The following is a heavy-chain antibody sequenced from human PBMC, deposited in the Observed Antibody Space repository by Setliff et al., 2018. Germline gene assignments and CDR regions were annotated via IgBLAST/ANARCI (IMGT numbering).Heavy chain of an antibody. CDR1: GGMSGTYS. CDR3: ARDGAYCSGGSCYSFDY. Sequence: SVKVSCKASGGMSGTYSISWVRQVPGQGLEWMGAIIPIFGTPNYAQKFQDRVTITAGVSTSTAYMELSSLRSDDTAVYYCARDGAYCSGGSCYSFDYWGQGTPVTVSS. CDR2: IIPIFGTP. D-gene: IGHD2-15*01. J-gene: IGHJ4*02. V-gene: IGHV1-69*13.